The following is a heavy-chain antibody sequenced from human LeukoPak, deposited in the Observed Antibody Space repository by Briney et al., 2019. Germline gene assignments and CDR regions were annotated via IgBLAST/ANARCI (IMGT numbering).Heavy chain of an antibody. Sequence: GGSLRLSCAVSGFTFNTYSMNWVRQAPGKGLEWVSYISSSSDTIYYADSVKGRFTISRDNSKNTLYLQMNSLRAEDTAVYYCARVTMIVGTAIDYWGQGTLVTVSS. CDR1: GFTFNTYS. D-gene: IGHD3-22*01. CDR3: ARVTMIVGTAIDY. CDR2: ISSSSDTI. V-gene: IGHV3-48*01. J-gene: IGHJ4*02.